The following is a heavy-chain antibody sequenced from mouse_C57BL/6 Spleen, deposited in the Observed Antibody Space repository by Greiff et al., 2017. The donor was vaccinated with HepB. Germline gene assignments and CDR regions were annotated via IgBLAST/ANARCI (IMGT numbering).Heavy chain of an antibody. D-gene: IGHD1-1*01. Sequence: QVQLQQSGAELVKPGASVKISCKASGYAFSSYWMNWVKQRPGKGLEWIGQIYPGDGDTNYNGKFKGKATLTADKSSSTAYMQLSSLTSEDSAVYFCARNGNYGSSYAMDYWGQGTSVTVSS. CDR1: GYAFSSYW. J-gene: IGHJ4*01. CDR2: IYPGDGDT. V-gene: IGHV1-80*01. CDR3: ARNGNYGSSYAMDY.